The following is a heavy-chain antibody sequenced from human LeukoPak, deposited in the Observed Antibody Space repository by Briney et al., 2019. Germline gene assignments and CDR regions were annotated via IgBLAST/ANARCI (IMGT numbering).Heavy chain of an antibody. CDR2: ISGSGGIT. CDR3: AKGGYCSGGTCYPMDV. Sequence: QPGGSLRLSCAASGFTFSSYAMSWVRQAPGKGPQWVSAISGSGGITYYADSVKGRFAISRDNSKNTLYLQMNSLRAEDTAVYYCAKGGYCSGGTCYPMDVWGQGTTVTVSS. CDR1: GFTFSSYA. J-gene: IGHJ6*02. V-gene: IGHV3-23*01. D-gene: IGHD2-15*01.